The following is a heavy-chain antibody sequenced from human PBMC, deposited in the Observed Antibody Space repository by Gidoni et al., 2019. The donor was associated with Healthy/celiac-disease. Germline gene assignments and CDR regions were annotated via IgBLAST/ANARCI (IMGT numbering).Heavy chain of an antibody. CDR2: ISISSSYI. CDR3: ARAPGISGSYYDDAFDI. J-gene: IGHJ3*02. CDR1: GLPFRSYS. Sequence: EVQLVESGGGLVKPGGSLRLSCAASGLPFRSYSLNWVRQAPGKGLEWVSSISISSSYIYYADSVKGRFTISRDNAKNSLYLQMNSLRAEDTAVYYCARAPGISGSYYDDAFDIWGQGTMVTVSS. V-gene: IGHV3-21*01. D-gene: IGHD1-26*01.